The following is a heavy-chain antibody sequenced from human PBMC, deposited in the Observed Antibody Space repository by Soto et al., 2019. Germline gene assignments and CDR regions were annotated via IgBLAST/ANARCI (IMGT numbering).Heavy chain of an antibody. D-gene: IGHD2-8*01. CDR2: VYYRGRS. CDR3: VSKPTTVLTQAYFDY. J-gene: IGHJ4*02. V-gene: IGHV4-39*01. Sequence: PSETLSLTCTVSGGSVSNSNYYWGWLRQSPGKGLEWIGSVYYRGRSYSKSSVKSRVTISVDTSKNQFSLNLNSVTASDTAVYYCVSKPTTVLTQAYFDYWGPGALVTVSS. CDR1: GGSVSNSNYY.